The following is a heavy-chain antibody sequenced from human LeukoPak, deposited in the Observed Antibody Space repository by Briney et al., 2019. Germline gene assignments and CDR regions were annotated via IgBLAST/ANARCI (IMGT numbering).Heavy chain of an antibody. V-gene: IGHV3-53*05. J-gene: IGHJ4*02. Sequence: PGGSLRLSCAASGLIVSSNYMNWVRQAPGKGLEWVSIIYSGGSTHYADSVKGRFPLSRDISRNPVYLQMNSLRPEDTAVYYCARLRGLYSDTNRYQTALDCWGQGTLVTVSS. D-gene: IGHD1-26*01. CDR2: IYSGGST. CDR1: GLIVSSNY. CDR3: ARLRGLYSDTNRYQTALDC.